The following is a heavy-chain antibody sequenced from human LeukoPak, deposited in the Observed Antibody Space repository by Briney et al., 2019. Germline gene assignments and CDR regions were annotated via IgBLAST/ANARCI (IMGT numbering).Heavy chain of an antibody. CDR2: INNDGSST. Sequence: PGGSLRLSCAASGFTFSSYWMHWVRQAPGKGPVWVSRINNDGSSTRYADSVKGRFTISRDNAKDTLYLQMTSLRVEDTAVYYCARSHYYDSSGSFYYYYGLDVWGQGTTVTVSS. D-gene: IGHD3-22*01. CDR3: ARSHYYDSSGSFYYYYGLDV. J-gene: IGHJ6*02. CDR1: GFTFSSYW. V-gene: IGHV3-74*01.